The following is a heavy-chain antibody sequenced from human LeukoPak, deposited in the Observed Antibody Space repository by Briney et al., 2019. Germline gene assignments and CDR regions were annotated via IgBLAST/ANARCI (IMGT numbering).Heavy chain of an antibody. CDR2: IYSGGST. J-gene: IGHJ4*02. V-gene: IGHV3-66*01. D-gene: IGHD6-25*01. CDR1: GFTVSSNY. CDR3: ARDRRLASFDY. Sequence: GGSLRLSCAASGFTVSSNYMSWVRQAPGKGLEWVSVIYSGGSTYYADSVKARFTISRDNSKNTLYLQMNSVRAEDAAIYYCARDRRLASFDYGGQGTLVTVSS.